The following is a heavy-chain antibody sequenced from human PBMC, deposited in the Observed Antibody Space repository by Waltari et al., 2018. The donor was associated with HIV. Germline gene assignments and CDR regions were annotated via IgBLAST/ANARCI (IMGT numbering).Heavy chain of an antibody. CDR2: IWYDGSNK. CDR1: GFTFSNYG. D-gene: IGHD1-26*01. Sequence: QVQLVESGGGVVQPGRSLRLSCAASGFTFSNYGMHWVRQAPGKGLELVAVIWYDGSNKYYAYSVKGRFTISRDNSKNTLYLQMNSLRAEDTAGYYCARAYYGSPSYYFDYWGQGTLVTVSS. J-gene: IGHJ4*02. CDR3: ARAYYGSPSYYFDY. V-gene: IGHV3-33*01.